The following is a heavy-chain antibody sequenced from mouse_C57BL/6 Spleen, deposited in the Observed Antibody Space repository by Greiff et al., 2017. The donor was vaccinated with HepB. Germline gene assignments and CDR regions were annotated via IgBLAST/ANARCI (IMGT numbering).Heavy chain of an antibody. CDR3: ARRPLHSNYDFDY. V-gene: IGHV1-64*01. J-gene: IGHJ2*01. Sequence: VQLQQPGAELVKPGASVKLSCKASGYTFTSYWMHWVKQRPGQGLEWIGMIHPNSGSTNYNEKFKSKATLTVDKSSSTAYMQLSSLTSEDSAVYYCARRPLHSNYDFDYWGQGTTLTVSS. D-gene: IGHD2-5*01. CDR1: GYTFTSYW. CDR2: IHPNSGST.